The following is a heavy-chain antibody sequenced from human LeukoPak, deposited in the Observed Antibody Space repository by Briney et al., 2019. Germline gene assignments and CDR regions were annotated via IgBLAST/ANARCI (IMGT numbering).Heavy chain of an antibody. Sequence: TSETLSLTCAVYGGSFSGYYWSWIRQPPGKGLEWIGYIYNSGNTNYNPSFKSRVTISEDTPKNQFSLKLSSVTAADTAVYYCVRDRELNYWGQGTLVTVSS. CDR3: VRDRELNY. V-gene: IGHV4-34*01. CDR1: GGSFSGYY. D-gene: IGHD3-10*01. J-gene: IGHJ4*02. CDR2: IYNSGNT.